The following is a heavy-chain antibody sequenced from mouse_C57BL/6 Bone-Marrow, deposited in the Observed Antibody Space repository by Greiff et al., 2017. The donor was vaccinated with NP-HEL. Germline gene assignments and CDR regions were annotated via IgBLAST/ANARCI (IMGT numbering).Heavy chain of an antibody. D-gene: IGHD1-1*01. CDR2: IDPSDSYT. Sequence: VQLQQSGAELVKPGASVKLSCKASGYTFTTYWMQWVKQRPGQGLEWIGEIDPSDSYTNYNQKFKGKATLTVDTSSSTAYMQLSSLTSEDSAVYYCARKASYGRSYEFAYWGQGTLVTVSA. J-gene: IGHJ3*01. CDR3: ARKASYGRSYEFAY. V-gene: IGHV1-50*01. CDR1: GYTFTTYW.